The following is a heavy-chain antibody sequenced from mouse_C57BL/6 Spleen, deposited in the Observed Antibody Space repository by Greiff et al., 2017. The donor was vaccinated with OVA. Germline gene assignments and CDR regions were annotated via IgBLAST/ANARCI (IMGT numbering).Heavy chain of an antibody. V-gene: IGHV1-61*01. J-gene: IGHJ1*03. CDR3: ASSNYDHWYCDV. CDR2: IYPSDSET. CDR1: GYTFTSYW. Sequence: QVQLQQPGAELVRPGSSVKLSCKASGYTFTSYWMDWVKQRPGQGLEWIGNIYPSDSETHYNQKFKDKATLTVDKSSSTAYMQLSSLTSEDSAVYYCASSNYDHWYCDVWGTGTTVTVSS. D-gene: IGHD2-5*01.